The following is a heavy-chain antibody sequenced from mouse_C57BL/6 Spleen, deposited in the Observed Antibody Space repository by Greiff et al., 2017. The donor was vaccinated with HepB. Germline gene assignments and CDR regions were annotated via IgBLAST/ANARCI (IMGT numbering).Heavy chain of an antibody. CDR2: INPSSGYT. CDR1: GYTFTSYT. J-gene: IGHJ3*01. Sequence: QVQLKESGAELARPGASVKMSCKASGYTFTSYTMHWVKQRPGQGLEWIGYINPSSGYTKYNQKFKDKATLTVDKSSSTAYMQLSSLTSEDSAVYYWSRDYGSSARFAYWGQGTLVTVSA. CDR3: SRDYGSSARFAY. D-gene: IGHD1-1*01. V-gene: IGHV1-4*01.